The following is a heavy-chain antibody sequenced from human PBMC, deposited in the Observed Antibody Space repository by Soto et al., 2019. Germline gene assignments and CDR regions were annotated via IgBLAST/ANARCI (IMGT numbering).Heavy chain of an antibody. CDR2: IYYSGST. J-gene: IGHJ4*02. CDR1: GGSISSYS. CDR3: ARLYPYEGSGYHHDY. Sequence: SETLSLTCTVSGGSISSYSWNWIRQPPGKGLEWIGYIYYSGSTKYNPSLESRVTISVDTSKNQFSLKLSSVTATDTAVYYCARLYPYEGSGYHHDYWSQGTLVTVSS. D-gene: IGHD3-22*01. V-gene: IGHV4-59*08.